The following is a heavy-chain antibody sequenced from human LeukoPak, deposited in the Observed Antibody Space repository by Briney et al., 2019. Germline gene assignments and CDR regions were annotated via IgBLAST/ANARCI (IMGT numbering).Heavy chain of an antibody. CDR2: ISSSGSTI. CDR3: ARARGYSSGYSY. J-gene: IGHJ4*02. CDR1: GFTFSSYE. V-gene: IGHV3-48*03. Sequence: GGSLRLSCAASGFTFSSYEMNWVRQAPGKGLEWVSYISSSGSTIYYADSVKGRFTISRANAKNSLYLQMNSLRAEDTAVYYCARARGYSSGYSYWGQGTLVTVSS. D-gene: IGHD3-22*01.